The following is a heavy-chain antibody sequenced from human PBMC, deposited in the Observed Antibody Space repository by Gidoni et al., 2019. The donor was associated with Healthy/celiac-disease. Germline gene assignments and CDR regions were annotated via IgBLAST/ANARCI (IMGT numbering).Heavy chain of an antibody. CDR3: ARGIAVAGTGHYFDY. Sequence: QVQLQQWGAGLLKPSETLSLTCAVYGGSFSGYYWSWIRQPPGKGLEWIGEINHSGSTNYNPSLKSRVTISVDTSKNQFSLKLSSGTAADTAVYYCARGIAVAGTGHYFDYWGQGTLVTVSS. J-gene: IGHJ4*02. CDR1: GGSFSGYY. D-gene: IGHD6-19*01. CDR2: INHSGST. V-gene: IGHV4-34*01.